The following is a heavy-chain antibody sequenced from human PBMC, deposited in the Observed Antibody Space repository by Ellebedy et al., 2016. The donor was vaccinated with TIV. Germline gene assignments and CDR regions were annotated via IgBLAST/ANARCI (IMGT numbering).Heavy chain of an antibody. CDR1: GASVGSGGSS. Sequence: MPSETLSLTCAVSGASVGSGGSSWSWIRQPPGKGLEWIGYVFHSGTTYYSPSLNSRLSISVDKSRNQFTLRLRSVTVADTAVYYCARESTHTGGFDYWGQGILVTVSS. D-gene: IGHD5/OR15-5a*01. CDR3: ARESTHTGGFDY. J-gene: IGHJ4*02. CDR2: VFHSGTT. V-gene: IGHV4-30-2*01.